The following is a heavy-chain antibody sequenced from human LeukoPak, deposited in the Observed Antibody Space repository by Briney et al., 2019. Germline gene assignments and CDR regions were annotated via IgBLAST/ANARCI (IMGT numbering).Heavy chain of an antibody. J-gene: IGHJ3*02. Sequence: GASVKVSCKASGYTFTGYYMHWVRQAPGQGHEWMGWINPNSGGTNYAQQFQGRVTMTRDTYISTAYMELSRLRSDDRAVYYCAREVVRYFDWLSDAFDIWGQRTMVTVSS. CDR2: INPNSGGT. CDR1: GYTFTGYY. V-gene: IGHV1-2*02. D-gene: IGHD3-9*01. CDR3: AREVVRYFDWLSDAFDI.